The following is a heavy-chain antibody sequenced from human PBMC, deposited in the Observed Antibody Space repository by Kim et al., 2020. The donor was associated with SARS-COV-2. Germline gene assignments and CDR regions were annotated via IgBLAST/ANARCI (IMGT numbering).Heavy chain of an antibody. CDR2: IIPIFGTA. V-gene: IGHV1-69*13. D-gene: IGHD3-22*01. CDR3: ASLNYYDTEDWFDP. Sequence: SVKVSCKASGGTFSSYAISWVRQAPGQGLEWMGGIIPIFGTANYAQKFQGRVTITADESTSTAYMELSSLRSEDTAVYYCASLNYYDTEDWFDPWGQGTLVTVSS. CDR1: GGTFSSYA. J-gene: IGHJ5*02.